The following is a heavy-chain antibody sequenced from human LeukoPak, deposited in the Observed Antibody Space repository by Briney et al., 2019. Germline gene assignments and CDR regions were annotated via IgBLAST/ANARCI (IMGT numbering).Heavy chain of an antibody. CDR3: ARTTEGYCRGRSCYSSYSYMDV. V-gene: IGHV4-59*02. Sequence: SETLSLTCTVSGGSVSDYYWSWIRQSPGKGLEWIGYIYYTGSTSYNPSLRSRVTMSADTTKHQFSLKLSSGTAADTAVYYCARTTEGYCRGRSCYSSYSYMDVWGKGTTVTVSS. D-gene: IGHD2-15*01. CDR2: IYYTGST. J-gene: IGHJ6*03. CDR1: GGSVSDYY.